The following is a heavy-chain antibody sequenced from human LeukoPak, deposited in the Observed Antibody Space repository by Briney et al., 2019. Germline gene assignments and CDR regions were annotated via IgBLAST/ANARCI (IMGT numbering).Heavy chain of an antibody. CDR3: AKEDSAAAGIMDV. J-gene: IGHJ6*02. D-gene: IGHD6-13*01. Sequence: TGGSHRLSPVPSRYTFSSDAMSWVGEAPGKGLEWVSSISGNSGSTYYADSVKGRFTISRDNSKNTLYLQMNSLRAEDTAVYYCAKEDSAAAGIMDVWGQGTTVTVSS. CDR2: ISGNSGST. V-gene: IGHV3-23*01. CDR1: RYTFSSDA.